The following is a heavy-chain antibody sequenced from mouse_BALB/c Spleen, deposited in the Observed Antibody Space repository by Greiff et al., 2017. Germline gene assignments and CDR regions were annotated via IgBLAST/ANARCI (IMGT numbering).Heavy chain of an antibody. CDR1: GYSITSGYY. J-gene: IGHJ4*01. D-gene: IGHD2-10*01. CDR3: ASGGSYRDYAMDY. CDR2: ISYDGSN. Sequence: EVQRVESGPGLVKPSQSLSLTCSVTGYSITSGYYWNWIRQFPGNKLEWMGYISYDGSNNYNPSLKNRITITRDTSKNQFFLKLNSVTTEDTASYYCASGGSYRDYAMDYWGQGTSVTVSA. V-gene: IGHV3-6*02.